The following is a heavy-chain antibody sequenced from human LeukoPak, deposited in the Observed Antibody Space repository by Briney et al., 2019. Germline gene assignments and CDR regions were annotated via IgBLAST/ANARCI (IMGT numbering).Heavy chain of an antibody. J-gene: IGHJ6*04. CDR2: ISYDGSNK. D-gene: IGHD2-21*02. CDR3: ARALTFYGMDV. Sequence: PGGSLRLSCAASGFTFSSYDMHWVRQVPGKGLEWVAVISYDGSNKYYADSVKGRFTISRDNSKNTLYLQMNSLRAEDTAVYYCARALTFYGMDVWGKGTTVTVSS. CDR1: GFTFSSYD. V-gene: IGHV3-30*04.